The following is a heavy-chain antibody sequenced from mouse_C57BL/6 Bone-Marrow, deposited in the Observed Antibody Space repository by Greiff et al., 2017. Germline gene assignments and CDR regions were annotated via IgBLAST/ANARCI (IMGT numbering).Heavy chain of an antibody. D-gene: IGHD2-2*01. CDR3: ARWDGYGRAWFAY. Sequence: VKLQQPGAELVRPGSSVKLSCKASGYTFTSYWMHWVKQRPIQGLEWIGNIDPSDSETHYNQKFKDKATLTVDKSSSTAYMQLSSLTSEDSAVYYCARWDGYGRAWFAYWGQGTLVTVSA. CDR1: GYTFTSYW. J-gene: IGHJ3*01. V-gene: IGHV1-52*01. CDR2: IDPSDSET.